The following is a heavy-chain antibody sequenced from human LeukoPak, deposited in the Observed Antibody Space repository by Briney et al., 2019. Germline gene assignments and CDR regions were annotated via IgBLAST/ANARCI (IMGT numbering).Heavy chain of an antibody. Sequence: GGSLRLSCAASGFTFSSYAMSWVRQAPGKGLEWVSVISGSGGSTYYADSVKGRFTISRDNSKNTLYLQMNSLRAEDTAVYYSAKVRRGIAVAGTGDYWGQGTLVTVSS. D-gene: IGHD6-19*01. CDR2: ISGSGGST. CDR3: AKVRRGIAVAGTGDY. V-gene: IGHV3-23*01. J-gene: IGHJ4*02. CDR1: GFTFSSYA.